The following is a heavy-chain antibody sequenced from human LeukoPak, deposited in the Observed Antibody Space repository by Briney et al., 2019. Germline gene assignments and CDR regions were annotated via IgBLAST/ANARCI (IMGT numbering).Heavy chain of an antibody. CDR2: IKQDGGEK. D-gene: IGHD2-15*01. V-gene: IGHV3-7*03. CDR1: GFTFSSYW. J-gene: IGHJ6*04. Sequence: GGSLRLSCAASGFTFSSYWMSWVRQAPGEGLGWVANIKQDGGEKYYVDSVKGRFTISRDNAKNSLYLQMNSLRAEDTAVYYCARDLVEPIYYGMDVWGKGTTVTVSS. CDR3: ARDLVEPIYYGMDV.